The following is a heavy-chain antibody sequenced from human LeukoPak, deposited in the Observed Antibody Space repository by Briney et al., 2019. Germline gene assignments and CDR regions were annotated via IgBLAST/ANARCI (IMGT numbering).Heavy chain of an antibody. CDR3: ASQRRGGSSYYTDV. J-gene: IGHJ6*03. CDR2: IYYTGST. CDR1: GGSISSSSYY. D-gene: IGHD6-6*01. Sequence: SETLSLTCTVSGGSISSSSYYWGWIRQPPGKGLEWIGSIYYTGSTYYNSSLKSRVTISVDTSRNQFSLMLSSVTAADMAVYYCASQRRGGSSYYTDVWGKGTTVTVAS. V-gene: IGHV4-39*01.